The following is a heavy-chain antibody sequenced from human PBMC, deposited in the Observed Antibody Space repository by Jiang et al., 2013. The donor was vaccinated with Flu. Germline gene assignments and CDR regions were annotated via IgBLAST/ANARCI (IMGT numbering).Heavy chain of an antibody. CDR2: ISYSGSTI. CDR3: ARLRFFARGSGLDV. CDR1: GFMFDTYE. D-gene: IGHD3-3*01. Sequence: VQLVESGGGLVQPGGSLRLSCAASGFMFDTYEMTWVRQAPGKGLEWVSYISYSGSTISYADSVKGRFTISRDNAKNSLYLQMNSLRGEDTAVYYCARLRFFARGSGLDVWGQGTTVTVSS. J-gene: IGHJ6*02. V-gene: IGHV3-48*03.